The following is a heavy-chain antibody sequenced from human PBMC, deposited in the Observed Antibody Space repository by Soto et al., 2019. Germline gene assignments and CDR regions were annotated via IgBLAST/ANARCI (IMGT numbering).Heavy chain of an antibody. CDR3: ARAVPLDY. J-gene: IGHJ4*02. CDR1: GYTFNTYG. V-gene: IGHV1-18*04. D-gene: IGHD6-19*01. CDR2: ISGYNGST. Sequence: QVQLVQSGPEVKKPGASVQVSCKASGYTFNTYGISWVRQAPGQGLEWMGWISGYNGSTNYAQNLQDRVTLTIDTSTGTAYMALRSLRSDDTALYYCARAVPLDYWGQGTLVTVSS.